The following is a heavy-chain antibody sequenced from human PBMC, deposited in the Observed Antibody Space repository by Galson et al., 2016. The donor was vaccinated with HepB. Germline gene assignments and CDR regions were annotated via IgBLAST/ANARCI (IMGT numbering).Heavy chain of an antibody. CDR1: GFTFVDYT. J-gene: IGHJ4*02. CDR3: TRDLGYSRE. V-gene: IGHV3-49*01. D-gene: IGHD1-26*01. Sequence: SLRLSCAASGFTFVDYTMTWFRQAPGKGLEWVGFIRSKNYGGTPEYAASVKGRLTMSRDGSKSIAYLEMNSLKSEDTARYYCTRDLGYSREWGQGALVTVSS. CDR2: IRSKNYGGTP.